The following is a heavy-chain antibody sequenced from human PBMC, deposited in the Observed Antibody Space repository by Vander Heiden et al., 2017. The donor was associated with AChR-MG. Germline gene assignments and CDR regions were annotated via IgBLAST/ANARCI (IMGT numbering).Heavy chain of an antibody. CDR3: ARGYYDSSGLDY. CDR2: SYSGGIT. Sequence: EVQRVAFGGGLIQLGGCLRPSCAVSGFTVSSNYMGGVRRGPGKGLEWFSVSYSGGITYYADSVKGRFTISRDNSKNTLYLQMNSLRAEDTAVYYCARGYYDSSGLDYWGHGTLVTVSS. CDR1: GFTVSSNY. D-gene: IGHD3-22*01. V-gene: IGHV3-53*01. J-gene: IGHJ4*01.